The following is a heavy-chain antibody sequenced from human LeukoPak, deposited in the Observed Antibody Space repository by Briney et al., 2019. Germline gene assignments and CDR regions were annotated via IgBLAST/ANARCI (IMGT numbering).Heavy chain of an antibody. J-gene: IGHJ4*02. V-gene: IGHV6-1*01. CDR3: ARYSGSSRVFDH. CDR2: TYYRSKWYN. Sequence: SQTLSLTCALSGDSVSSTSAAWNWFRQSPSRGLEWLGRTYYRSKWYNDYAVSVKSRITINPDTSKSQFSLQLNSVTPDDTAVYYCARYSGSSRVFDHWGQGTLVTVSS. D-gene: IGHD6-6*01. CDR1: GDSVSSTSAA.